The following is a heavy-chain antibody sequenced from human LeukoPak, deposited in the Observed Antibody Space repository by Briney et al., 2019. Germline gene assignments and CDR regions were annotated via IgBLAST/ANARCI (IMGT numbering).Heavy chain of an antibody. CDR1: NFSITRGYY. J-gene: IGHJ4*02. Sequence: SETLSLTCTVSNFSITRGYYWAWIRQSPGKGLEWVGSIYHSGSVYYNPSLMGRVTMSVDTSKDQFSLRLTSVTASDTAVYFCATSGRTPFWGQGTLVTVSS. CDR3: ATSGRTPF. CDR2: IYHSGSV. D-gene: IGHD1-26*01. V-gene: IGHV4-38-2*02.